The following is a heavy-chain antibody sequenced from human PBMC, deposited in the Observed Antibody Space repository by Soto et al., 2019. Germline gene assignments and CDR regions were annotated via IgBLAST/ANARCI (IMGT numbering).Heavy chain of an antibody. J-gene: IGHJ5*02. V-gene: IGHV5-10-1*01. Sequence: PGESLKISCKGSGYSFTSYWISWVRQMPGKGLEWMGRIDPSDSYTNYSPSFQGHVTISADKSISTAYLQWSSLKASDTAMYYCARHGQIAAAGLRFDPWGQGTLVTVSS. CDR2: IDPSDSYT. CDR3: ARHGQIAAAGLRFDP. CDR1: GYSFTSYW. D-gene: IGHD6-13*01.